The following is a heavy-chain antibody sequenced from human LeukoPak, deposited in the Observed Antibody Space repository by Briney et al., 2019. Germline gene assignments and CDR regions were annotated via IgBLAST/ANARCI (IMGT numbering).Heavy chain of an antibody. Sequence: GGSLKLSCAASGFTFSGSAMHWVRQASGKGLEWVGRTRSKANSYATAYAASVKGRFTISRDDSKNTAYLQMNSLKTEDTAVYYCTRLGYYDSSGYSLWGQGTLVTVSS. CDR2: TRSKANSYAT. D-gene: IGHD3-22*01. CDR3: TRLGYYDSSGYSL. CDR1: GFTFSGSA. V-gene: IGHV3-73*01. J-gene: IGHJ4*02.